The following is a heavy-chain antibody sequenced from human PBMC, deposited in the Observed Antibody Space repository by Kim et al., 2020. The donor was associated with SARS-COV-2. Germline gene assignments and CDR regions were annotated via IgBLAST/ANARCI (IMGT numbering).Heavy chain of an antibody. J-gene: IGHJ3*02. D-gene: IGHD6-19*01. Sequence: GGSLRLSCAASGFTFSSNWRTWVSQAPGKGLVWVANIKQDGNQKNYVDSVKGRFTTSRDNAKNSLYLQMNSLIAEEPTVYYCARDGDLYSSGKDAFDIWGQGTMVTVSS. CDR2: IKQDGNQK. CDR1: GFTFSSNW. CDR3: ARDGDLYSSGKDAFDI. V-gene: IGHV3-7*01.